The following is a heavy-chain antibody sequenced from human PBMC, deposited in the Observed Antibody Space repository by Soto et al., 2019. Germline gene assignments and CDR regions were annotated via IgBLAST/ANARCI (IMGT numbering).Heavy chain of an antibody. V-gene: IGHV1-3*01. CDR2: INAGNGKT. J-gene: IGHJ4*02. CDR3: ERDGAVACSTHFDY. CDR1: GYTFTNYA. Sequence: QVQLVQSGAEVKQPGASVKVSCRASGYTFTNYAIHWVRQAPGQRLEWMGWINAGNGKTKYSQKFQGRVTITRDTSASTADMGLSRLRSEDMDVYACERDGAVACSTHFDYWGQGTLVTVSS. D-gene: IGHD6-19*01.